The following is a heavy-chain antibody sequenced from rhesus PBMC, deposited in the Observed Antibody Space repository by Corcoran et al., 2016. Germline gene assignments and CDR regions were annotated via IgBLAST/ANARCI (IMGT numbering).Heavy chain of an antibody. CDR2: INGNSGST. CDR3: ARPLWTGAFLFGY. D-gene: IGHD3-3*01. Sequence: QVQLQESGPGLVKPSETLSLTCAVSGGSFSSYWWSWIRQPPGKGLEWIGEINGNSGSTNDNPSLKSRVTISKDASKNQFSLKLGSVTAADTAVYYCARPLWTGAFLFGYWGQGVLVTVSS. J-gene: IGHJ4*01. CDR1: GGSFSSYW. V-gene: IGHV4-80*01.